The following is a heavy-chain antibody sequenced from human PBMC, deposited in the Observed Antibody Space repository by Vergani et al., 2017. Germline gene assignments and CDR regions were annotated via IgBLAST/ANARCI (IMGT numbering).Heavy chain of an antibody. D-gene: IGHD5-24*01. CDR3: AKGRDGYSNFDC. J-gene: IGHJ4*02. V-gene: IGHV3-23*01. CDR1: GFTFSSYA. CDR2: ISGSGGST. Sequence: EVQLLESGGGLVQPGGSLRLSCAASGFTFSSYAMSWVRQAPGKGLEWVSAISGSGGSTYYADSVKGRFTISRDNSKNTLYLQMNSLRAEDTAVFYCAKGRDGYSNFDCWGQGTLVTVSS.